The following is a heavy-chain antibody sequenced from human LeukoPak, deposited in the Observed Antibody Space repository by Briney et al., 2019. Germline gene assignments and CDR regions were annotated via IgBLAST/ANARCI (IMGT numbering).Heavy chain of an antibody. D-gene: IGHD2-15*01. CDR1: GYTVTGYY. Sequence: ASVKVSCKASGYTVTGYYMHWVRQAPGQGLEWMGWINPNSGGTNYAQKFQGRVTMTRDTSISTAYMELSRLRSDDTAVYYCARVGECSGGSCYWSDPWGQGTLVTVSS. V-gene: IGHV1-2*02. J-gene: IGHJ5*02. CDR3: ARVGECSGGSCYWSDP. CDR2: INPNSGGT.